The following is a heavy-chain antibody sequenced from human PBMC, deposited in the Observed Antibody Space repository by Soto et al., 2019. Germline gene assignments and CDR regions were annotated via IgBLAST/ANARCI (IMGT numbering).Heavy chain of an antibody. CDR2: IGGNGVSI. Sequence: EVQLLESGGGLVQPGGSLRLSCASSGFNFSSHGMSWVRQAPGKGLEWVSHIGGNGVSIYYADSVRGRFTISRDNSKNTLYLQRNSLIAEDTAVYYWSKGYDYVSFDMWGQGTKVTVS. J-gene: IGHJ3*02. CDR1: GFNFSSHG. CDR3: SKGYDYVSFDM. V-gene: IGHV3-23*01. D-gene: IGHD3-16*01.